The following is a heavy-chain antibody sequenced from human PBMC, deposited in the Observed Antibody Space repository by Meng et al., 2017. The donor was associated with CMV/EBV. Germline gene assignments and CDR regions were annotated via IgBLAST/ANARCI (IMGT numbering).Heavy chain of an antibody. V-gene: IGHV4-39*07. Sequence: LSCTVSGGSISSSSYYWGWIRQPPGKGLEWIGSIYYSGSTYYNPSLKSRVTISVDTSKNQFSLKLSSVTAADTAVYYCAREGYSYGDYYYGMDVWGQGTTVTVSS. J-gene: IGHJ6*02. CDR1: GGSISSSSYY. D-gene: IGHD5-18*01. CDR2: IYYSGST. CDR3: AREGYSYGDYYYGMDV.